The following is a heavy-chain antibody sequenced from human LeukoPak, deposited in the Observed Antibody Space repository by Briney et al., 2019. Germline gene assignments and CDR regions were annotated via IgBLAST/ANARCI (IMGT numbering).Heavy chain of an antibody. Sequence: GGSLRLSCAASGFTFSSYALSWVRQAPGKGLEWVSSITGSGRTTYYVDSVKGRFTISRDNSKNTLYVQMNSLRAEDTAVYYCAEATRSSVAGSFFDLWGRGTLGTVSS. J-gene: IGHJ2*01. V-gene: IGHV3-23*01. CDR1: GFTFSSYA. CDR3: AEATRSSVAGSFFDL. D-gene: IGHD6-19*01. CDR2: ITGSGRTT.